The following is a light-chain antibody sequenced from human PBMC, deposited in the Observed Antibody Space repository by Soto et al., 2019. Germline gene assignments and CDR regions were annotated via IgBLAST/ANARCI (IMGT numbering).Light chain of an antibody. CDR2: EVS. CDR1: SSDVGGHDF. CDR3: SSYAGTTAV. J-gene: IGLJ1*01. Sequence: QSVLTQPPSASGSPGQSVTISCTGTSSDVGGHDFVSWYQQYPGKAPKLLIYEVSERPSGVPDRFSGSKSGNTASLTISGLQADDESDYYCSSYAGTTAVFGTGTKLTVL. V-gene: IGLV2-8*01.